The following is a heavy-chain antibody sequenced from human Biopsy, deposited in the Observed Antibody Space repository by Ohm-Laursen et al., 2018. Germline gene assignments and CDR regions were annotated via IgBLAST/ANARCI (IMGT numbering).Heavy chain of an antibody. CDR3: ARGGIAVAGTNFDY. CDR1: GFTVSSNY. CDR2: IYSGGST. Sequence: SLRLSCAAPGFTVSSNYMGWVRQAPGKGLEWVSVIYSGGSTYYADSVKGRFTISRDNSKNTLYLQMNSLRAEDTAVYYCARGGIAVAGTNFDYWGQGTLVTVSS. J-gene: IGHJ4*02. V-gene: IGHV3-66*01. D-gene: IGHD6-19*01.